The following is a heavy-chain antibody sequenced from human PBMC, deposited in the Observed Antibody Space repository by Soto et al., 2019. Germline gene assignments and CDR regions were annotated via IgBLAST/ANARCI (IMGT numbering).Heavy chain of an antibody. J-gene: IGHJ4*02. D-gene: IGHD3-16*01. V-gene: IGHV4-34*01. Sequence: SETLSLTCAVYGGSFSCYYWSWIRQPPGKGLEWIGEINHSGSTNYNPSLKSRVTISADTSKNQFSLHLSSVTAADTAVYYCARHAAYDSVWGKSDGSDYWGQGTLVTVSS. CDR3: ARHAAYDSVWGKSDGSDY. CDR2: INHSGST. CDR1: GGSFSCYY.